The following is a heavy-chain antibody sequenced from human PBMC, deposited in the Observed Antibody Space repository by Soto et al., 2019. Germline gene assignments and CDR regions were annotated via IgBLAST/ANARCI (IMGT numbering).Heavy chain of an antibody. CDR2: INHSGST. Sequence: GGSFSGYYWSWIRQPPGKGLEWIGEINHSGSTNYNPSLKSRVTISVDTSKNQFSLKLSSVTAEDTTIYYCARGHYNSNPWGQGTRVTVSS. CDR1: GGSFSGYY. J-gene: IGHJ4*02. D-gene: IGHD4-4*01. CDR3: ARGHYNSNP. V-gene: IGHV4-34*01.